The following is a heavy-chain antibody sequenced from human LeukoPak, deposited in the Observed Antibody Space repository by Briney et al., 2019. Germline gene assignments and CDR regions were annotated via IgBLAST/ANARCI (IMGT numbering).Heavy chain of an antibody. CDR2: INHSGST. D-gene: IGHD2-15*01. Sequence: PSETLSLTCAVYGGSFSGYYWSWIRQPPGKGLEWIGEINHSGSTNYNPSLKSRVTISVDTSKNQFSLKLSSVTAADTAVYYCARVGGREFDYWGQGTLVTVSS. CDR1: GGSFSGYY. V-gene: IGHV4-34*01. CDR3: ARVGGREFDY. J-gene: IGHJ4*02.